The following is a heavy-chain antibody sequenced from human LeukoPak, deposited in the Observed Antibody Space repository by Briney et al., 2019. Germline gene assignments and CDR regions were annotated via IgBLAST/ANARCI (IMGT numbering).Heavy chain of an antibody. J-gene: IGHJ4*02. Sequence: GGSLRLSCAASGFTFSSYSMNWVRQAPGKGLEWVSSISSSSSYIYYADSVKGRFTISRDNAKNSLYLQMNSLRAEDTAVYYCAKDPSRSGLLTVWGQGTLVTVSS. V-gene: IGHV3-21*04. CDR3: AKDPSRSGLLTV. D-gene: IGHD2-21*02. CDR2: ISSSSSYI. CDR1: GFTFSSYS.